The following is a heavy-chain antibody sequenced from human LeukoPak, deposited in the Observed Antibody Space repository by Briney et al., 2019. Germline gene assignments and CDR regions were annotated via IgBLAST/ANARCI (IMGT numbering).Heavy chain of an antibody. J-gene: IGHJ3*02. CDR1: GFTFSSYN. Sequence: GGSLRLSCAASGFTFSSYNMNWVRQAPGKGLEWVSSISSSSSYIYYADSVKGRFTISRDNAKNSLYLQMNSLRAEDTAVYYCAAGVRFLEWLSLDAFDIWGQGTMVTVSS. CDR3: AAGVRFLEWLSLDAFDI. CDR2: ISSSSSYI. V-gene: IGHV3-21*01. D-gene: IGHD3-3*01.